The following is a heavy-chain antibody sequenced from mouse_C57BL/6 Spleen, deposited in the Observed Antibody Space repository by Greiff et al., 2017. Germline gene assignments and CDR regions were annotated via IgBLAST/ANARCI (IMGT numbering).Heavy chain of an antibody. CDR1: GFSFNTYA. Sequence: EVKLMESGGGLVQPKGSLKLSCAASGFSFNTYAMNWVRQAPGKGLEWVARIRSKSNNYATYYADSVKDRFTISRDDSESMLYLQMNNLKTEDTAMYYCVRQEIYYGNYEGGYYAMDYWGQGTSVTVSS. CDR3: VRQEIYYGNYEGGYYAMDY. D-gene: IGHD2-1*01. CDR2: IRSKSNNYAT. V-gene: IGHV10-1*01. J-gene: IGHJ4*01.